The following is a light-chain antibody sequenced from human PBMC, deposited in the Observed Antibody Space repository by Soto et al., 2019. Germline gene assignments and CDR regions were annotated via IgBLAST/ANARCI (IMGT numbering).Light chain of an antibody. V-gene: IGLV4-69*01. CDR3: QTWGTGIQV. J-gene: IGLJ2*01. Sequence: HPVLTQSTSASASLGASVKHTCTLSRGHSSYALAWHQQQPEKGPRYLMNLNSDGSHSKGDGIPDRFSGSSSGAERYLTISSLQSEDEADYYCQTWGTGIQVFGGGTQLTVL. CDR2: LNSDGSH. CDR1: RGHSSYA.